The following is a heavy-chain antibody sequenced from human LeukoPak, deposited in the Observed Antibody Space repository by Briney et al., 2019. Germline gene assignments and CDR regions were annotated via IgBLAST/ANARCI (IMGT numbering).Heavy chain of an antibody. CDR2: ISDSGGST. CDR3: AKNEVELGDYVFFDY. D-gene: IGHD4-17*01. V-gene: IGHV3-23*01. Sequence: GGSLRLSCAASGFTFSKCAMSWVRQAPGKGLEWVSAISDSGGSTYYADSVKGRFTISRDNSKNTLYLQMNSLRAEDTAVYYCAKNEVELGDYVFFDYWGQGTLVTVSS. J-gene: IGHJ4*02. CDR1: GFTFSKCA.